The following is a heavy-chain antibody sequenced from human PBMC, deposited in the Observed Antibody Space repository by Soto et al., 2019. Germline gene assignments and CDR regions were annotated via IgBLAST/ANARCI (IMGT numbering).Heavy chain of an antibody. CDR3: ARANEDYGDYDY. V-gene: IGHV3-30-3*01. D-gene: IGHD4-17*01. J-gene: IGHJ4*02. CDR2: ISYDGSNK. Sequence: GGSLRLSCAASGFTFSSYAMHWVRQAPGKGLEWVAVISYDGSNKYYADSVKGRFTISRDNSKNTLYLQMNSLRAEDTAVYYCARANEDYGDYDYWGQGTLVTVSS. CDR1: GFTFSSYA.